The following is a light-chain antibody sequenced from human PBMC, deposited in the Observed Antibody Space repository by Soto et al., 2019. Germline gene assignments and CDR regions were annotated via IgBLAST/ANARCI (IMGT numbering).Light chain of an antibody. CDR1: QSVSSY. J-gene: IGKJ1*01. V-gene: IGKV3-11*01. CDR3: QQRRNWPPWT. Sequence: EIVLTQSPATLSLSPGERATLSCRASQSVSSYLAWYQQKPGQAPRLLIYDASNRATGIPAKFSGSGSGTDFTLTISSIEQEDVEVYYCQQRRNWPPWTFGQGTKLEIK. CDR2: DAS.